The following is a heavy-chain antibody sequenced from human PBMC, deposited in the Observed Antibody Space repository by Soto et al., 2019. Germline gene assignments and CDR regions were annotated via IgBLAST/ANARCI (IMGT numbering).Heavy chain of an antibody. CDR3: ARQNYYSGMDV. CDR1: GYTFTSYF. J-gene: IGHJ6*02. Sequence: SVKVSCKASGYTFTSYFITWVRQAPGQGLEWMGWISAYNGNTNYAQMIQGRVTMTTDTSTATAYMEMRSLGSDDTAVYYCARQNYYSGMDVWGQGTTVTVSS. CDR2: ISAYNGNT. V-gene: IGHV1-18*01.